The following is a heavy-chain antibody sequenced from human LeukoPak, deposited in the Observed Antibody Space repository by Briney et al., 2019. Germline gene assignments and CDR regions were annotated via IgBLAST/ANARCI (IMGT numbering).Heavy chain of an antibody. CDR2: ISYDGSNK. V-gene: IGHV3-30*03. J-gene: IGHJ6*02. CDR3: ARDSQAGIAAAGTIPGMDV. Sequence: GGSLRLSCAASGFTFSSYGMHWVRQAPGKGLEWVAVISYDGSNKYYADSVKGRFTISRDNSKNTLYLQMNSLRAEDTAVYYCARDSQAGIAAAGTIPGMDVWGQGTTVTVSS. D-gene: IGHD6-13*01. CDR1: GFTFSSYG.